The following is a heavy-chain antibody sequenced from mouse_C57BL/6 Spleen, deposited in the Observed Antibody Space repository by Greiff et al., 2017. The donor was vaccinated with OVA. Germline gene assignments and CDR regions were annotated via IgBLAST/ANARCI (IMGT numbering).Heavy chain of an antibody. J-gene: IGHJ2*01. Sequence: EVMLVESEGGLVQPGSSMKLSCTASGFTFSDYYMAWVRQVPEKGLEWVANINYDGSSTYYLDSLKSRFIISRDNAKNILYLQMSSLKSEDTATYYCARELGLYYFDYWGQGTTLTVSS. D-gene: IGHD4-1*01. CDR3: ARELGLYYFDY. V-gene: IGHV5-16*01. CDR2: INYDGSST. CDR1: GFTFSDYY.